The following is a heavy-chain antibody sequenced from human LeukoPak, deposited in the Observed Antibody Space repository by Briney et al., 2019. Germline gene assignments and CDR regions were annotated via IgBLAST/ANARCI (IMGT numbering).Heavy chain of an antibody. CDR2: FDPEDGET. D-gene: IGHD6-19*01. J-gene: IGHJ4*02. Sequence: ASVKVSCKVSGYTLTELSMHWVRQAPGKGLEWMGGFDPEDGETIYAQKFQGRVTMTEDTSTDTAYMELSSLRSEDTAVYYCATAQSIGSGWYENNFDYWGQGTLVTVSS. CDR3: ATAQSIGSGWYENNFDY. V-gene: IGHV1-24*01. CDR1: GYTLTELS.